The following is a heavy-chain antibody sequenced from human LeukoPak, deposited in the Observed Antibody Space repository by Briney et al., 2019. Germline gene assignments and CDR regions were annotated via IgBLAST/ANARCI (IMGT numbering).Heavy chain of an antibody. Sequence: SATLSLTCAVYGWSFSGYYWSWIRQPPGKGLEWIGEINHSESTNYNPSLNSGVTISVDTSKNQFSLKLSSVTAADTTVYYCARGRLKSLGYCSSTSCPSFDYWGQGTLVTVSS. CDR1: GWSFSGYY. V-gene: IGHV4-34*01. CDR2: INHSEST. D-gene: IGHD2-2*01. CDR3: ARGRLKSLGYCSSTSCPSFDY. J-gene: IGHJ4*02.